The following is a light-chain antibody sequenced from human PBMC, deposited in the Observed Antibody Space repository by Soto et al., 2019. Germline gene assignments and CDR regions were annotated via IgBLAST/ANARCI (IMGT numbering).Light chain of an antibody. CDR2: GAS. Sequence: DIQLTQSPSFLSASVGDKVTITCRASQGINSYLAWYQQKPGKAPKLLTYGASTLYSGVPSRFSGSGSGTDFTLTISSLQPEDFGTYYCQQLNTNWYTFGQGTKLEIK. V-gene: IGKV1-9*01. CDR3: QQLNTNWYT. CDR1: QGINSY. J-gene: IGKJ2*01.